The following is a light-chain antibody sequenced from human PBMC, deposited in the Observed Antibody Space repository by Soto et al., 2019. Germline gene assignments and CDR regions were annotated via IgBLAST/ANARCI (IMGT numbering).Light chain of an antibody. J-gene: IGKJ1*01. Sequence: TQMTQSPLSLSASVGEKIIITCRASRDVGSDVSWYQQNPGQAPKLVIYAASNLYTGVPSRFSGRRSGTEFTLTISSLQPEDFASYYCLQDYGDSWTFGQGTKVEIE. CDR3: LQDYGDSWT. CDR1: RDVGSD. V-gene: IGKV1-6*01. CDR2: AAS.